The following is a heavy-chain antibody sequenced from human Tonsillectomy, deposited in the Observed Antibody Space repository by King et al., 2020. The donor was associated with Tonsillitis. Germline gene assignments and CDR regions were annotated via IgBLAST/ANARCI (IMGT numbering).Heavy chain of an antibody. V-gene: IGHV3-21*01. Sequence: QLVQSGGGLVKPGGSLRLSCAASGFTFSSYNMNWVRQAPGKGLEWVSSISSSSIYIYYADSVKGRFTISRDNAKNSLYLQMNSLRAEDTAVYYCARSGLVLGDYYYYYYMDVWGKGTTVTVSS. J-gene: IGHJ6*03. D-gene: IGHD3-10*01. CDR2: ISSSSIYI. CDR3: ARSGLVLGDYYYYYYMDV. CDR1: GFTFSSYN.